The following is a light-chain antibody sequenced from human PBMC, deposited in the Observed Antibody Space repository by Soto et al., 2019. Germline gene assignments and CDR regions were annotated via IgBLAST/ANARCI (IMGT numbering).Light chain of an antibody. J-gene: IGKJ4*01. CDR3: QQRSTCPRT. V-gene: IGKV3-11*01. CDR1: QSLTFS. CDR2: DAS. Sequence: EIVLTQSPATLSLSPGERATISCRASQSLTFSLVWYQQKPGQAPSLVIYDASNRDTGIPDRFSGSGSGTEFTLTITSLEPGDSAVYYCQQRSTCPRTFGGGTKVEIK.